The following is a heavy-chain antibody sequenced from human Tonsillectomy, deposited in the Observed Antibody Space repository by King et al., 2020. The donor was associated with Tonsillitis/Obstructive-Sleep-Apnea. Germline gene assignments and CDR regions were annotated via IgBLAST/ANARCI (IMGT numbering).Heavy chain of an antibody. D-gene: IGHD6-13*01. CDR2: IDWDYDK. Sequence: TLKESGPALVKPTQTLTLTCTFSGFSLSTSGMCVSWIRQPPGKALEWLALIDWDYDKYYSTSLKTRLTISKDTSKNQVVLTMPNMDPVDTATYYCARIQGIAAAGTGGFDYWGQGTLVTVSS. CDR1: GFSLSTSGMC. J-gene: IGHJ4*02. V-gene: IGHV2-70*01. CDR3: ARIQGIAAAGTGGFDY.